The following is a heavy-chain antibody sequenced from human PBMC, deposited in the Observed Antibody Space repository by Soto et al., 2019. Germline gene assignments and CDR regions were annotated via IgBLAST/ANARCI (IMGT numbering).Heavy chain of an antibody. D-gene: IGHD2-21*01. V-gene: IGHV1-46*01. CDR1: GYTFTDYR. Sequence: ASVKVSCKASGYTFTDYRLHWVRQAPGHGLEWLGMINPSGGSTKYAQKFQGRVTMTRDTSTRTVYMELSSLRSEDTAVYYCARDYRDGYNGERLRFDYWGQGTLGTVAS. J-gene: IGHJ4*02. CDR2: INPSGGST. CDR3: ARDYRDGYNGERLRFDY.